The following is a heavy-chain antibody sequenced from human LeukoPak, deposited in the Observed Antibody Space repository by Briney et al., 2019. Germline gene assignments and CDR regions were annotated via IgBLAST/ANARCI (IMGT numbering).Heavy chain of an antibody. CDR1: GYTFTGYY. V-gene: IGHV1-2*02. Sequence: ASVKVSCRASGYTFTGYYMHWVRQAPGQGLEWMGWINPNSGGTNYAQKFQGRVTMTRDTSISTAYMELSRLRSDDTAVYYCASSYYFDSSGPAFDIWGQGTMVTVSS. CDR3: ASSYYFDSSGPAFDI. D-gene: IGHD3-22*01. J-gene: IGHJ3*02. CDR2: INPNSGGT.